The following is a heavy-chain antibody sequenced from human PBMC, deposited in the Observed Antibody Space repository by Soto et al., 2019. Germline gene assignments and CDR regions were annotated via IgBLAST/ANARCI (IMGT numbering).Heavy chain of an antibody. J-gene: IGHJ4*02. V-gene: IGHV3-13*01. CDR1: GFILSTYD. CDR3: ARSVAGIHFDY. CDR2: IGAAGDT. Sequence: GGSLRLSCAASGFILSTYDMYWVRQGTGKGLEWVSAIGAAGDTYYADSVKGRFTISREDARNSLYLQMNSLRAGDTAVYYCARSVAGIHFDYWGQGTLVTVSS. D-gene: IGHD6-19*01.